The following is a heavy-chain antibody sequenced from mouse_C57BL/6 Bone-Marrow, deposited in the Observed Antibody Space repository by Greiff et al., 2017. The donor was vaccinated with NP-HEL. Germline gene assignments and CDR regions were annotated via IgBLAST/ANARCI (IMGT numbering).Heavy chain of an antibody. D-gene: IGHD1-1*01. J-gene: IGHJ1*03. CDR2: IYPRSGNT. Sequence: VQLQQSGAELARPGASVKLSCKASGYTFTSYGISWVKQRTGQGLEWIGEIYPRSGNTYYNEKFKGKATLTADKSSSTAYMELRSLTSEDSAVYFCARSITTVVATFYWYFDVWGTGTTVTVSS. CDR3: ARSITTVVATFYWYFDV. V-gene: IGHV1-81*01. CDR1: GYTFTSYG.